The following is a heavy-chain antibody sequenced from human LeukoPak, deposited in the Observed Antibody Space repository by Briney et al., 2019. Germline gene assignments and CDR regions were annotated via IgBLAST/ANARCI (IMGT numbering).Heavy chain of an antibody. D-gene: IGHD3-22*01. Sequence: SETLSLTCTVSGYSISRGYFWGWIRPPPGKGLEWIGTIYNSGSTHYNPSLKSRLTISVDTSKNQFSLKLSSVTAADTAVYYCARVAYYYESSGYYQVFDYWGQGTLVTVS. CDR2: IYNSGST. V-gene: IGHV4-38-2*02. J-gene: IGHJ4*02. CDR3: ARVAYYYESSGYYQVFDY. CDR1: GYSISRGYF.